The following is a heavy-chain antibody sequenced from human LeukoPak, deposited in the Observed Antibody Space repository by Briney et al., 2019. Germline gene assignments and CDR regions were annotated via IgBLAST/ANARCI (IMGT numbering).Heavy chain of an antibody. CDR3: AKDQFYDILTAYGY. V-gene: IGHV3-23*01. D-gene: IGHD3-9*01. J-gene: IGHJ4*02. CDR2: ISGSGNNT. Sequence: PSETLSLTCAVYGGSFSGYYWSWVRQAPGKGLEWVSGISGSGNNTYYADSVKGRFTISRDNSKNTLYLQMNSLRAEDTAVYYCAKDQFYDILTAYGYWGQGTLVTASS. CDR1: GGSFSGYY.